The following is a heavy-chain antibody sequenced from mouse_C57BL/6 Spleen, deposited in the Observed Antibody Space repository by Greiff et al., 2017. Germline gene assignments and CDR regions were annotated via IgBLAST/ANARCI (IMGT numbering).Heavy chain of an antibody. J-gene: IGHJ2*01. D-gene: IGHD1-1*01. CDR2: INPGSGGT. CDR3: ARRDSSYDYFDY. CDR1: GYAFTNYL. V-gene: IGHV1-54*01. Sequence: VQLQQSGAELVRPGTSVKVSCKASGYAFTNYLIEWVKQRPGQGLEWIGVINPGSGGTNYNEKFKGKATLTADKSSSTAYMQLSSLTSEDSAVYFCARRDSSYDYFDYWGQGTTLTVSS.